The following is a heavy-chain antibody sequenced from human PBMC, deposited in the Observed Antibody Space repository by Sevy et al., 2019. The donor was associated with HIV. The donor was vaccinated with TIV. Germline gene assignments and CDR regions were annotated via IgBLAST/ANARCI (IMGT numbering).Heavy chain of an antibody. J-gene: IGHJ4*02. CDR1: GGTFTSYS. D-gene: IGHD3-22*01. V-gene: IGHV1-69*13. CDR3: ARVGYYDSSGHYPFDY. CDR2: ILPIFGLA. Sequence: ASVMVSCKASGGTFTSYSISWVRQAPGQGLEWMGGILPIFGLAHYAQKFQGRVTITADESTSTAYMELSSLRSEDTAVYYCARVGYYDSSGHYPFDYWGQGTLVTVSS.